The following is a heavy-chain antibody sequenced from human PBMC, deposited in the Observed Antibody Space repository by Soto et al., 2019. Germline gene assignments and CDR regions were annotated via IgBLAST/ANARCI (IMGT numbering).Heavy chain of an antibody. J-gene: IGHJ6*02. Sequence: QVQLVQSGAGVKKPGSSVKVSCKASGGTFSRYTITWVRQAPGQGLEWMGRIIPMFGTVSYAQKFQGRVTSTVDESTSTAYMELTSLRSEDTAVYYCARVKVGEFVPSAPSLYGMDVWGQGTTVTVSS. V-gene: IGHV1-69*18. CDR3: ARVKVGEFVPSAPSLYGMDV. CDR1: GGTFSRYT. D-gene: IGHD2-2*01. CDR2: IIPMFGTV.